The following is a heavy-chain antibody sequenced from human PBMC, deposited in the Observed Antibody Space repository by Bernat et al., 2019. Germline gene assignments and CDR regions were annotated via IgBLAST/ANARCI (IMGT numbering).Heavy chain of an antibody. CDR3: ARLGYRLAEY. CDR2: LNQDGSET. Sequence: EVQLVESGGGLVQPGGSLILSCAASGFTFSSHWMGWVRQAPGEGLEWVANLNQDGSETYYVDSLKGRFTISRDNTKNPLYLQMNSLRTEDTAVYFCARLGYRLAEYWGQGTLVTVSA. V-gene: IGHV3-7*03. J-gene: IGHJ4*02. D-gene: IGHD3-16*02. CDR1: GFTFSSHW.